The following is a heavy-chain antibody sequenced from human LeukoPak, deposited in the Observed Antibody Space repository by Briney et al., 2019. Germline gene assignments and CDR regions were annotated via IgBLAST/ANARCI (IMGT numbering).Heavy chain of an antibody. Sequence: GGSLRLSCAASGFTFSGYAMSWVRQAPGKGLEWVSAISVSGGTTYYADSVKGRFTISRDNSKNTLYLQMNSLRAKDTAVYYCAKRDFRLVGATEGYYYMDVWGKGTTVTVSS. CDR3: AKRDFRLVGATEGYYYMDV. J-gene: IGHJ6*03. CDR1: GFTFSGYA. CDR2: ISVSGGTT. V-gene: IGHV3-23*01. D-gene: IGHD1-26*01.